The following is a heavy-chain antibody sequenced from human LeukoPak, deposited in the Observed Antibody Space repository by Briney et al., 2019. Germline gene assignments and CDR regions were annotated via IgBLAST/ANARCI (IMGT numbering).Heavy chain of an antibody. D-gene: IGHD2-15*01. J-gene: IGHJ4*02. CDR3: TTPKGRVVGFTDY. V-gene: IGHV3-15*07. CDR1: GFTFSNAW. Sequence: AGGSLRLSCAASGFTFSNAWMNWVRQAPGKGLEWVGRIKSKTVGETTDYAAPVKGRFTISRDDSRNTLYLQMNSLKTEDTAVYYCTTPKGRVVGFTDYWGQGTLVTVSS. CDR2: IKSKTVGETT.